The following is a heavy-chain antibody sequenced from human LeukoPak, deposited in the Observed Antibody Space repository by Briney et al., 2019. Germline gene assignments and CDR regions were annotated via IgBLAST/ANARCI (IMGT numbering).Heavy chain of an antibody. Sequence: SVKVSFKASGYTFTGYYMHWVRQAPGQGLEWMGRIIPILGIANYAQKFQGRVTITADKSTSTAYMELSSLRSEDTAVYYCARRLATAGEPFDYWGQGTLVTVSS. V-gene: IGHV1-69*02. CDR2: IIPILGIA. CDR1: GYTFTGYY. J-gene: IGHJ4*02. D-gene: IGHD5-12*01. CDR3: ARRLATAGEPFDY.